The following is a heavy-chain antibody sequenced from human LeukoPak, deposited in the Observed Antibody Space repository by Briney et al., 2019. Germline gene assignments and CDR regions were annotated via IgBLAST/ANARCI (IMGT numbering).Heavy chain of an antibody. D-gene: IGHD3-22*01. Sequence: SETLSLTCSVTGDSISSGDYDWNWVRQPPGKGLEWIGYIHHSGSTYHNPSLKGRVIISVDTSKNQFSLKLSSVTAADTAVYYCARGWFGYYESHGHYLNWGQGTLVTVSS. J-gene: IGHJ4*02. CDR3: ARGWFGYYESHGHYLN. V-gene: IGHV4-30-4*01. CDR1: GDSISSGDYD. CDR2: IHHSGST.